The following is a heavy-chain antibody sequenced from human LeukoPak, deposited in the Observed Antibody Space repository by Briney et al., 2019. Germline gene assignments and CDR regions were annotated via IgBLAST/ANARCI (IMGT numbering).Heavy chain of an antibody. J-gene: IGHJ4*02. CDR2: ISWNSGSI. CDR1: GFTFADYA. V-gene: IGHV3-9*01. Sequence: PGGSLRLSCAVSGFTFADYAMHWVRQAPRQGLGLVSGISWNSGSIGYADSVKGRFTISRDNAKNSLYLQMNSLRAEDTALYYCAKESDYDILTGYWDCGGQGTLVTVSS. CDR3: AKESDYDILTGYWDC. D-gene: IGHD3-9*01.